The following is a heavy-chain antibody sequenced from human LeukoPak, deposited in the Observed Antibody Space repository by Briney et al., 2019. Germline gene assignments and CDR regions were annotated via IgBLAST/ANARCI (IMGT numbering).Heavy chain of an antibody. Sequence: KAGGSLRLSCAASGFTFSSYWMSWIRQPPGKGLEWIGEINHSGSTNYNPSLKSRVTISVDTSKNQFSLKLSSVTAADTAVYYCARDRSPGYYYYGMDVWGQGTTVTVSS. J-gene: IGHJ6*02. D-gene: IGHD1-14*01. CDR2: INHSGST. V-gene: IGHV4-34*01. CDR3: ARDRSPGYYYYGMDV. CDR1: GFTFSSYW.